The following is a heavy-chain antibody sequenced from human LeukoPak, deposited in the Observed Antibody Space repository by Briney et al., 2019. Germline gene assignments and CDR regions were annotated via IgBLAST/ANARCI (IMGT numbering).Heavy chain of an antibody. CDR3: TRPVVVVAATVDYYYYMDV. CDR1: GFTFSNAW. Sequence: PGGSLRLSCAASGFTFSNAWMSWVRQAPGKGLEWVGRIKSKTDGGTTDYAAPVKGRFTISRDDSKNTLYLQMNSLKTEDTAVYYCTRPVVVVAATVDYYYYMDVWGKGTTVTVSS. J-gene: IGHJ6*03. V-gene: IGHV3-15*01. D-gene: IGHD2-15*01. CDR2: IKSKTDGGTT.